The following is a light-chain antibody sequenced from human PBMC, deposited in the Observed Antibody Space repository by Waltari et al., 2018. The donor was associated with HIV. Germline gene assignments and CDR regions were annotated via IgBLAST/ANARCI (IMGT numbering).Light chain of an antibody. V-gene: IGLV10-54*01. Sequence: QAVLTQPPSVSKGLRQTATLTCTGHSHNVCTQAATLLQLRQGHPPKLLSYSNNDRPSGIAERLSASRSGSTASLTITGLQPEDEADYYCSAWDSSLRAQVFGGGTKLTVL. J-gene: IGLJ3*02. CDR1: SHNVCTQA. CDR2: SNN. CDR3: SAWDSSLRAQV.